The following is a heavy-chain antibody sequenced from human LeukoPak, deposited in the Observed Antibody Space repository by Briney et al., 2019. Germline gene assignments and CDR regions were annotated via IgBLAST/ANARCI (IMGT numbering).Heavy chain of an antibody. J-gene: IGHJ4*02. CDR2: THYSGST. V-gene: IGHV4-39*01. Sequence: SETLSLTCTVSGDSISSSSYYWGWIRQPPGKGLEWVGSTHYSGSTYYSPSLKSRATISVDTSKNQSSLKLSSVTASDTAVYYCARHDGYTNFDYWGQGTLVTVSS. CDR1: GDSISSSSYY. CDR3: ARHDGYTNFDY. D-gene: IGHD5-24*01.